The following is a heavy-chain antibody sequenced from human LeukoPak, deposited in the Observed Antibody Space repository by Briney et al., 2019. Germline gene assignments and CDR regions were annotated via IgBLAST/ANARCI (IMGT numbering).Heavy chain of an antibody. CDR2: INPNSGGT. CDR1: GYTFTGYY. V-gene: IGHV1-2*02. Sequence: ASVKVSCKASGYTFTGYYMHWVRQAPGQGLEWMGWINPNSGGTNYAQKFQGRVTMTRDTSISTAYMELSRLRSDDTAVYYCARDREDYYDSSGYYRDAFDIWGQGTMVTVSS. CDR3: ARDREDYYDSSGYYRDAFDI. J-gene: IGHJ3*02. D-gene: IGHD3-22*01.